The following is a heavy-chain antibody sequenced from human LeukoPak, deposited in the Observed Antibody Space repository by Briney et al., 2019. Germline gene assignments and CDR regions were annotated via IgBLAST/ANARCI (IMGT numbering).Heavy chain of an antibody. CDR3: ARDEACGGDCFNWFDP. Sequence: GGSLRLSCAASGFTFSSYWMHWVRQAPEKGLVWVSRINSDGSSTSYADSVKGRFTISRDNAKNTLYLQMNSLRAEDTAVYYCARDEACGGDCFNWFDPWGQGTLVTVSS. CDR1: GFTFSSYW. V-gene: IGHV3-74*01. D-gene: IGHD2-21*01. CDR2: INSDGSST. J-gene: IGHJ5*02.